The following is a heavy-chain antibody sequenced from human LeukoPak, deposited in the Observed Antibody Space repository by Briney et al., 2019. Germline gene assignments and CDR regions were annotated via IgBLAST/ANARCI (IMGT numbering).Heavy chain of an antibody. CDR2: IKRDGSEK. CDR3: AKRGYTYGPLDAIDV. V-gene: IGHV3-7*03. D-gene: IGHD5-18*01. CDR1: GFPFRTHS. Sequence: GGSLRLSCAASGFPFRTHSMSWVRQAPGKGLEWVANIKRDGSEKYYVDSVKGRFTISRDNAKNSLDLQMNSLRAEDTAVYYCAKRGYTYGPLDAIDVWGQGTVVTVSS. J-gene: IGHJ3*01.